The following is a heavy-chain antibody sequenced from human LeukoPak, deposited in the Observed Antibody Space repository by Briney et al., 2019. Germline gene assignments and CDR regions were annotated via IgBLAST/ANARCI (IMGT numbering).Heavy chain of an antibody. Sequence: ASVKVSCKASGYTFTSYGISLVRQAPGQGLEWMGWISAYHGNTNYPQKLQGRVTMTTDTSTSTACMELRSLRCDDTAVYYCARDVVVVVAATRSNWFEPWGQGTLVTVSS. J-gene: IGHJ5*02. V-gene: IGHV1-18*01. D-gene: IGHD2-15*01. CDR3: ARDVVVVVAATRSNWFEP. CDR2: ISAYHGNT. CDR1: GYTFTSYG.